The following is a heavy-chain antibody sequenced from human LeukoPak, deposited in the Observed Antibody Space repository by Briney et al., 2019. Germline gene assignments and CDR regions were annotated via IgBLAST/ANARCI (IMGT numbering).Heavy chain of an antibody. CDR3: AKESTLAAAGAGPFFDY. J-gene: IGHJ4*02. CDR2: ISSSGSTI. V-gene: IGHV3-11*01. Sequence: GGSLRLSCAASGFTFSDYYMTWIRQAPGKGLEWVSYISSSGSTIYYADSVKGRFTISRDNSKNTLYLQMNSLRAEDTAVYYCAKESTLAAAGAGPFFDYWGQGTLVTVSS. CDR1: GFTFSDYY. D-gene: IGHD6-13*01.